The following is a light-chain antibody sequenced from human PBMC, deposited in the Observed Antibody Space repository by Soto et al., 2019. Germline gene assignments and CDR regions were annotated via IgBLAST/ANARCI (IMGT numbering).Light chain of an antibody. CDR3: SSYAGFNLV. J-gene: IGLJ2*01. CDR1: SSDVGYYNY. V-gene: IGLV2-8*01. CDR2: EVT. Sequence: QSALTQPPSASGSPGQSVTISCTGTSSDVGYYNYVSWYQQHPGKAPKLLIYEVTKRPSGVPDRFSGSKSGNTASLTVSGLQAEDEANYYCSSYAGFNLVFGGGTKLTVL.